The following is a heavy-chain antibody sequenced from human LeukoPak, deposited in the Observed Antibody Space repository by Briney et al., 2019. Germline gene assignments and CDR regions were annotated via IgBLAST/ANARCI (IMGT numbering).Heavy chain of an antibody. CDR1: GFTFSSYV. Sequence: PGGSLRLSCAASGFTFSSYVMSWVRQAPGKGLEWVSGISGSGSSTYYADSVKGRFTISRDNSKNTLNLQMNSLRADDTAVYYCAKDKIFGVVYSFDYWGQGTLVTVSS. CDR3: AKDKIFGVVYSFDY. CDR2: ISGSGSST. J-gene: IGHJ4*02. D-gene: IGHD3-3*01. V-gene: IGHV3-23*01.